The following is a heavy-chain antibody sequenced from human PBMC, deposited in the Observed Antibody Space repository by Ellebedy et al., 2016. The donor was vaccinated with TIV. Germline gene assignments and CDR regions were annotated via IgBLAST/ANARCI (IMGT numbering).Heavy chain of an antibody. J-gene: IGHJ6*02. D-gene: IGHD2-2*01. V-gene: IGHV4-34*01. Sequence: GSLRLXCAVYGGSFSGYYWSWIRQPPGKGLEWIGEINHSGSTNYNPSLKSRVTISVDTSKNQFSLKLSSVTAADTAVYYCARGGYQLLAYYYGMDVWGQGTTVTVSS. CDR3: ARGGYQLLAYYYGMDV. CDR2: INHSGST. CDR1: GGSFSGYY.